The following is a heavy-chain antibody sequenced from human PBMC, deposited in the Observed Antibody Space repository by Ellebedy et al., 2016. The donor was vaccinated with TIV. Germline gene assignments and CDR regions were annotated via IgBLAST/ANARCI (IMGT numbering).Heavy chain of an antibody. J-gene: IGHJ5*02. CDR1: GFTFDDFA. Sequence: SLKISCAASGFTFDDFAMHWVRQAPGKGLEWVSGISWNSDNIGYADSVKGRFTISRDNAKNSLYLQMNSLRDEDTAVYYCARAIGVADCSWGQGTLVTVSS. D-gene: IGHD2-21*02. CDR2: ISWNSDNI. V-gene: IGHV3-9*01. CDR3: ARAIGVADCS.